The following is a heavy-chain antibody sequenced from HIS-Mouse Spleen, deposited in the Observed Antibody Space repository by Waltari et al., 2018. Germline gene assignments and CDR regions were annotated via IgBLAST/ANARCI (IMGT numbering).Heavy chain of an antibody. V-gene: IGHV4-39*07. CDR2: IYYRGST. CDR1: GGPISRTSYS. CDR3: ARGAIEMGRADAFDI. J-gene: IGHJ3*02. Sequence: HLQLQESGPGLVKPSATLSLTCTVSGGPISRTSYSLGWLRQPPGKGLEWIGRIYYRGSTYYNPSLKSRVTISVDTSKNQFSLKLSSVTAADTAVYYCARGAIEMGRADAFDIWGQGTMVTVSS.